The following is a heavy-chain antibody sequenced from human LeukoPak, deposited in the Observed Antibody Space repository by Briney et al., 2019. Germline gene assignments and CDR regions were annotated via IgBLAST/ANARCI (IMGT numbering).Heavy chain of an antibody. J-gene: IGHJ3*02. D-gene: IGHD2-2*01. CDR3: ARDFYGAGSSTSYAPSVAFDI. CDR1: GFTFSSYS. V-gene: IGHV3-48*01. Sequence: GGSLRLSCAASGFTFSSYSMNWVRQAPGKGLEWVSYISSSSSTIYYADSVKGRFTISRDYAKNSLYLQMNSLRAEDTAVYYCARDFYGAGSSTSYAPSVAFDIWGQGTMVTLSS. CDR2: ISSSSSTI.